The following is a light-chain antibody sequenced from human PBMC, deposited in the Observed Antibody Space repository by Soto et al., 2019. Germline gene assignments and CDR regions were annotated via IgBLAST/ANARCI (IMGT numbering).Light chain of an antibody. Sequence: EIVMTQSPATRSVSPGERATLSCRASQSVSSNLAWYQLKPGQAPRILIYGASTRATGIPARFSGSGSGTEFTLTISSLQSEDFAVYYCQQYNSWPPWTFGQGTKVDIK. J-gene: IGKJ1*01. CDR2: GAS. CDR1: QSVSSN. V-gene: IGKV3-15*01. CDR3: QQYNSWPPWT.